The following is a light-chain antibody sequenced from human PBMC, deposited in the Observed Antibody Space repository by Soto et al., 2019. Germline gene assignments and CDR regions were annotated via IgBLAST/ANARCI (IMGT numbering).Light chain of an antibody. Sequence: QSVLTQPASVSGSPGQSITISCTGTSSDIGGHDDVSWYQQHPGKVPKLLTYGVTDRPSGVSNRFSGSKSGNVASLTISGLQAEDEADYYCCSYTSDLTPYVFGTGTKVTVL. CDR1: SSDIGGHDD. CDR2: GVT. CDR3: CSYTSDLTPYV. V-gene: IGLV2-14*03. J-gene: IGLJ1*01.